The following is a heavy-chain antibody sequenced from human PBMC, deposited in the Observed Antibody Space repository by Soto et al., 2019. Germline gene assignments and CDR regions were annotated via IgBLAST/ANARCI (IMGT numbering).Heavy chain of an antibody. D-gene: IGHD3-9*01. CDR1: RLSIISSY. CDR2: IYYSGST. J-gene: IGHJ4*02. V-gene: IGHV4-59*13. Sequence: SATLSLTCPVHRLSIISSYWSWTPQPPGKGLDLIGYIYYSGSTNYNPSLKSRVTISVDTSKNQFSLKLSSVTAADTAVYYCARADYYDILTGYYTLDYWGQGTLVTVS. CDR3: ARADYYDILTGYYTLDY.